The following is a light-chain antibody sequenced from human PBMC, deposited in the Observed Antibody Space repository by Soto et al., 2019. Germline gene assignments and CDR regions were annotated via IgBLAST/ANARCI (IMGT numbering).Light chain of an antibody. V-gene: IGLV2-14*03. J-gene: IGLJ1*01. CDR3: SAYTVSRTYV. CDR2: NVY. Sequence: LTQPASVSGSPGQSITISCTGTSXDVGAYNFVSWHQQHPGKAPKLMIYNVYDRPSGISYRFSGSKSGNTASLTISGLQGEDEADYSCSAYTVSRTYVFGTGTKVTLL. CDR1: SXDVGAYNF.